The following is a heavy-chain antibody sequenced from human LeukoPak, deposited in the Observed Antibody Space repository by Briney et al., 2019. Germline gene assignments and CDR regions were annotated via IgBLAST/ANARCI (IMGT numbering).Heavy chain of an antibody. V-gene: IGHV1-2*02. Sequence: ASVKVSCKVSGYTLTELSMHWVRQAPGQGLEWMGWINPNSGGTNYAQKFQGRVTMTRDTSISTAYMELSRLRSDDTAVYYCARGLDANWFDPWGQGTLVTVSS. CDR2: INPNSGGT. CDR1: GYTLTELS. CDR3: ARGLDANWFDP. J-gene: IGHJ5*02.